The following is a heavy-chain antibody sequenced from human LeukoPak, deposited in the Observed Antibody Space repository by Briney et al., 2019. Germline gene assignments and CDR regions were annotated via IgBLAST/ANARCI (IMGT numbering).Heavy chain of an antibody. CDR3: ARGAGLRYGSDY. CDR2: IKSDGSEI. J-gene: IGHJ4*02. CDR1: GLILSNYW. V-gene: IGHV3-7*03. Sequence: GGSLRLSCAASGLILSNYWMSWVRQAPGKGLEWVTNIKSDGSEINYVDSVKGRFTISRDNAKNSLYLQMNSLRAEDTAVYYCARGAGLRYGSDYWGQGTLVTVFS. D-gene: IGHD3-9*01.